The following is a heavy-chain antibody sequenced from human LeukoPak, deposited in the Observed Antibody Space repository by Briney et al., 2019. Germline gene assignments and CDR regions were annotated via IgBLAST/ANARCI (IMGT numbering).Heavy chain of an antibody. V-gene: IGHV3-30*02. CDR3: ANHATKYYMDV. J-gene: IGHJ6*03. Sequence: GGSQRLSCETSGFTFSIYDMFWVRQAPGKGLEWVAFIASDGKKKNYADSVKGRFTISRDNFKKILYLQMDSLRAEDTAVFYCANHATKYYMDVWGKGTTVTVSS. CDR1: GFTFSIYD. CDR2: IASDGKKK.